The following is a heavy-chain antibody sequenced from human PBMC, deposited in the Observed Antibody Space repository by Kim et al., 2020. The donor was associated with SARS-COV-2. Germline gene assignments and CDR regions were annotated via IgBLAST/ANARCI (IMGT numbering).Heavy chain of an antibody. V-gene: IGHV4-4*07. Sequence: SETLSLTCSVSGASISDYYWTWIRQPAGKGLEWIGRVYVSGSTDYNPSLKSRVTLSIDTSKKQFSLRLTSLTAADTAVYFCARGTRYFASGGLRGVDVLG. CDR2: VYVSGST. D-gene: IGHD3-10*01. CDR1: GASISDYY. J-gene: IGHJ6*01. CDR3: ARGTRYFASGGLRGVDV.